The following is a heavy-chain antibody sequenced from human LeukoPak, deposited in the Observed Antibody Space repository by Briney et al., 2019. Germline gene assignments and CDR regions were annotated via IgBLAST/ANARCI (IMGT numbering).Heavy chain of an antibody. J-gene: IGHJ3*02. V-gene: IGHV1-2*02. CDR3: TRDCVFPTQCLYDDAFDI. CDR2: INPSTGGT. Sequence: ASVKVSCKASGYTFTDYYMNWVRQAPGQGLEWMGWINPSTGGTNYAQKFQGRVTMTRDTSISTAYMEPSGLRSDDTAVYYYTRDCVFPTQCLYDDAFDIWGQGTMVTVSS. D-gene: IGHD2-8*01. CDR1: GYTFTDYY.